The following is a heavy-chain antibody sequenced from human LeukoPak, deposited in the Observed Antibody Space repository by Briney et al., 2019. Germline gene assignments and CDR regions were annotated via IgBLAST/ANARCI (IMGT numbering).Heavy chain of an antibody. CDR1: GFIFSTYS. V-gene: IGHV3-21*01. J-gene: IGHJ6*02. CDR2: ISSSSRYI. Sequence: GGSLRLSCVVSGFIFSTYSMKWVRQAPGKGLEWVSSISSSSRYIYYADSVKGRFTISRDNSKNTLYLQLNSLRAEDTAVYYCARDRQYGMDVWGQGTTVTVSS. CDR3: ARDRQYGMDV.